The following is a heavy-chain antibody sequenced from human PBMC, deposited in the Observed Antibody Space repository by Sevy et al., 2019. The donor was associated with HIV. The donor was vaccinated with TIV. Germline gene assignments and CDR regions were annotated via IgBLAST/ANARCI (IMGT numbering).Heavy chain of an antibody. Sequence: SLKISCTASGFTFDDYAMHWVRQAPGKGLEWVSGISWNSGSIGYADSVKGRFTTSRENAKNSLSLQMNSLTAEDTALYYCAKDKGSIGDAFDIWGQGTMVTVSS. V-gene: IGHV3-9*01. CDR2: ISWNSGSI. J-gene: IGHJ3*02. D-gene: IGHD3-16*01. CDR3: AKDKGSIGDAFDI. CDR1: GFTFDDYA.